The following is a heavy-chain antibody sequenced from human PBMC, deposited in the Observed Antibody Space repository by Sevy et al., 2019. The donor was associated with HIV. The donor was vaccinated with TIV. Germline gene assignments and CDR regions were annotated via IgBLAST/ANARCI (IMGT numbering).Heavy chain of an antibody. V-gene: IGHV3-30-3*01. D-gene: IGHD1-26*01. CDR2: ISYEGTDT. CDR3: ARDGGYSIKWYPLY. J-gene: IGHJ4*02. CDR1: GFAFSTHA. Sequence: GGSLRLSCVASGFAFSTHAMHWVRQAPGKGLEWVAVISYEGTDTFYAASVEGRFTISRDNSKNMLSLQINSLKPEDTAVYYCARDGGYSIKWYPLYWGQGTLVTVSS.